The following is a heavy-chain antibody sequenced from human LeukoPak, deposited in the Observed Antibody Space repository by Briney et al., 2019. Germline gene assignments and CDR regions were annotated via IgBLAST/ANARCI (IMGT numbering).Heavy chain of an antibody. CDR3: ATGYCGGDCQPDY. Sequence: ASVNVSCKASGGTFSSYAISWVRQAPGQGLEWMGGIIPIFGTANYAQKFQGRVTITADTSTDTAYMELSSLRSEDTAVYYCATGYCGGDCQPDYWGQGTLVTVSS. CDR1: GGTFSSYA. D-gene: IGHD2-21*02. J-gene: IGHJ4*02. V-gene: IGHV1-69*06. CDR2: IIPIFGTA.